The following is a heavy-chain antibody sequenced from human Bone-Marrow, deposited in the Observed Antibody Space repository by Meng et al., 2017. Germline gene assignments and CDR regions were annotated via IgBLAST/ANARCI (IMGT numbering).Heavy chain of an antibody. J-gene: IGHJ4*02. Sequence: ASVKVSCKASGYTFPDYWLHWVRRAPGQGLEWMGRINPKSGDTHYAQRFQGRVTMTGDTSISTAYMELSGLRSDDTTVYYCGREEDISAAGKLFGDYWGQGTLVTVSS. CDR3: GREEDISAAGKLFGDY. D-gene: IGHD6-13*01. CDR2: INPKSGDT. CDR1: GYTFPDYW. V-gene: IGHV1-2*06.